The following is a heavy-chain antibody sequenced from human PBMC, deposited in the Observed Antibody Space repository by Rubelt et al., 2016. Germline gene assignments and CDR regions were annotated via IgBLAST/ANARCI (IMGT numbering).Heavy chain of an antibody. CDR3: ARHAGDGGNSEDWFDP. J-gene: IGHJ5*02. D-gene: IGHD4-23*01. CDR1: GYSFTSYW. CDR2: IDPRDSYT. V-gene: IGHV5-10-1*01. Sequence: EVQLVQSGAEVKKPGESLRISCKGSGYSFTSYWISWVRQMPGKGLEWMGRIDPRDSYTNYSPSFQGHVTISADKSISTAYLQWSSLRASGTAMYYCARHAGDGGNSEDWFDPWGQGTLVTVSS.